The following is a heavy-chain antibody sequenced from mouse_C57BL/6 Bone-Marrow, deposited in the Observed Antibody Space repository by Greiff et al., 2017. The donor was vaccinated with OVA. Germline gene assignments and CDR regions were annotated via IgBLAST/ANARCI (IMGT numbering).Heavy chain of an antibody. J-gene: IGHJ3*01. CDR1: GYTFTDYY. CDR3: ARNKSAWFAY. V-gene: IGHV1-19*01. CDR2: INPYNGGT. Sequence: EVQLVESGPVLVKPGASVKMSCKASGYTFTDYYMTWVKQSHGKSLEWIGVINPYNGGTSYNQKFKGKATLTVDKTSSTAYMELNSLTSEDSAVYYCARNKSAWFAYWGQGTLVTVSA.